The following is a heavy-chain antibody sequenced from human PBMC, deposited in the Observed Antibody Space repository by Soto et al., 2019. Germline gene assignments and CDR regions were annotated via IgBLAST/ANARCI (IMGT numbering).Heavy chain of an antibody. CDR1: GGSFSGYY. D-gene: IGHD3-3*01. CDR3: ATTGGYDFWSGYYHSDYFDY. J-gene: IGHJ4*02. V-gene: IGHV4-34*01. CDR2: INHSGST. Sequence: PSETLSLTCAVYGGSFSGYYWSWIRQPPGKGLEWIGEINHSGSTNYNPSLKSRVTIPVDTSKNQFSLKLSSVTAADTAVYYCATTGGYDFWSGYYHSDYFDYWGQGTLVTVSS.